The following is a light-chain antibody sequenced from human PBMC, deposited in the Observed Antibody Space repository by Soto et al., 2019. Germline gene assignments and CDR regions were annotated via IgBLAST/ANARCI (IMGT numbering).Light chain of an antibody. CDR2: AAS. V-gene: IGKV1-39*01. Sequence: DIQMTQSPSSLSASVGDRVTITCRASQSISSYLNWYQQKPGNAPKLLIYAASSLKSGVPSRFSGSGSGTDFTLTISSLQPEDFATYYCQQSYSTPVTFGPGTKVDIK. CDR1: QSISSY. CDR3: QQSYSTPVT. J-gene: IGKJ3*01.